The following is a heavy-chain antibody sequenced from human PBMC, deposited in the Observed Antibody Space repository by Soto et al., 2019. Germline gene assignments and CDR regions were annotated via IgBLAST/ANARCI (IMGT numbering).Heavy chain of an antibody. CDR2: IKSKTDGGTT. D-gene: IGHD3-10*01. CDR3: TTDPTIVRGVRNYYYYGMDV. J-gene: IGHJ6*02. CDR1: GFTFSNAW. Sequence: EVQLVESGGGLVKPGGSLRLSCAASGFTFSNAWMSWVRQAPGKGLEWVGRIKSKTDGGTTDYAAPVKGRFTISRDDSNNTLYLQMNSLKTEDTAVYYCTTDPTIVRGVRNYYYYGMDVCGQGTTVTVSS. V-gene: IGHV3-15*01.